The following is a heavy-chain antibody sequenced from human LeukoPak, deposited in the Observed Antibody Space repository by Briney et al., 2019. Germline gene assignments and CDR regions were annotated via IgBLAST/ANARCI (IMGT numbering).Heavy chain of an antibody. V-gene: IGHV4-59*01. Sequence: SETLSLTCAVYGGSFSGYYWSWIRQPPGKGLEWIGYIYYSGSTSYNPSLKSRVTMSVDTSKKQISLKVRSVTAADTAVYYCARTTEVCSSTSCYQYWFDPWGQGTLVTVSS. CDR1: GGSFSGYY. J-gene: IGHJ5*02. D-gene: IGHD2-2*01. CDR3: ARTTEVCSSTSCYQYWFDP. CDR2: IYYSGST.